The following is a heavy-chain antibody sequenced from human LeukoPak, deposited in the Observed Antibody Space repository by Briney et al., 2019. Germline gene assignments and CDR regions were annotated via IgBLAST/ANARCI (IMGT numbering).Heavy chain of an antibody. Sequence: ASVKVSCEVSGYTLTELSMHWVRQAPGKGLEWMGGFDPEDGETIYAQKVQGRVTMTEDTSTDTAYMELSSLRSEDTAVYYCATGDLRWYAFDIWGQGTMVTVSS. CDR2: FDPEDGET. CDR3: ATGDLRWYAFDI. J-gene: IGHJ3*02. D-gene: IGHD4-23*01. CDR1: GYTLTELS. V-gene: IGHV1-24*01.